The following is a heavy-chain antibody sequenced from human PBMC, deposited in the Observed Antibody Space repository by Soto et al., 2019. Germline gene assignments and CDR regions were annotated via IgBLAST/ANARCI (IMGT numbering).Heavy chain of an antibody. Sequence: GGSLRLSCAASGFTFSSYGMHWVRQAPGKGLEWVAVISYDGSNKYYADSVKGRFTISRDNSKNTLYLQMDSLRAEDTAVYYCAKVPGVCNGSGSCYYYYYMDFWGKGT. D-gene: IGHD3-10*01. CDR1: GFTFSSYG. V-gene: IGHV3-30*18. J-gene: IGHJ6*03. CDR3: AKVPGVCNGSGSCYYYYYMDF. CDR2: ISYDGSNK.